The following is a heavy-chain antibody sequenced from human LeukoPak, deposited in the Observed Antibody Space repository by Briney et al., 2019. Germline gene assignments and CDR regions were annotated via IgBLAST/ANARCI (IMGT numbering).Heavy chain of an antibody. V-gene: IGHV4-59*08. J-gene: IGHJ5*02. D-gene: IGHD3-3*01. CDR2: IYYSGST. Sequence: SETLSLTCTVSGGSISSYYWSWIRQPPGKGLGWIGYIYYSGSTNYNPSLKSRVTISVDTSKNQFSLKLSSVTAADTAVYYCARHNDGAYDFWLADWFDPWGQGTLVTVSS. CDR1: GGSISSYY. CDR3: ARHNDGAYDFWLADWFDP.